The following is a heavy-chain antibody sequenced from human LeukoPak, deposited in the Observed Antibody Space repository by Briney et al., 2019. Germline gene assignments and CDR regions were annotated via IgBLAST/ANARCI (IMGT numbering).Heavy chain of an antibody. Sequence: SETLSLTCTVSGGSISSSSYYWGWIRQPPGKGLEWIGSIYYSGSTYYNPSLKSRVTISVDTSKNQFSLRLSSVTAADTAVYYCARGRGEGRGISMVRGVRAPSYNWFDPWGHGTLVTVSS. J-gene: IGHJ5*02. D-gene: IGHD3-10*01. CDR3: ARGRGEGRGISMVRGVRAPSYNWFDP. CDR1: GGSISSSSYY. V-gene: IGHV4-39*07. CDR2: IYYSGST.